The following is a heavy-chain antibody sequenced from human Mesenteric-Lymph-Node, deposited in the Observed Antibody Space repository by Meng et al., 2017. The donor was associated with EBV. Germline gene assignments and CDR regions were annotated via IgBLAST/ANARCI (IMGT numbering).Heavy chain of an antibody. Sequence: GQLVESGGGLVRPGGSLRLSCAASGFTFRSYWMHWVRQPPGKGLVWVSRINDDETITTYADSVKGRLTISRDNTKNTLYLQMNSLKVEDTAVYYCARVAAAGANFDYWGRGTLVTVSS. CDR2: INDDETIT. CDR3: ARVAAAGANFDY. D-gene: IGHD6-13*01. J-gene: IGHJ4*02. CDR1: GFTFRSYW. V-gene: IGHV3-74*01.